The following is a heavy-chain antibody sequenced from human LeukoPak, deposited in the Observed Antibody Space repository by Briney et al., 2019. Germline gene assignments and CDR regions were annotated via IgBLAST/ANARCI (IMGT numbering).Heavy chain of an antibody. D-gene: IGHD3-10*01. CDR1: GFTVTTNY. CDR3: AKDGTYYGSGSHIDY. CDR2: ISYDGSNK. J-gene: IGHJ4*02. V-gene: IGHV3-30*18. Sequence: GGSLRLSCAASGFTVTTNYMTWVRQAPGKGLEWVAVISYDGSNKYYADSVKGRFTISRDNSKNTLYLQMNSLRAEDTAVYYCAKDGTYYGSGSHIDYWGQETLVTVSS.